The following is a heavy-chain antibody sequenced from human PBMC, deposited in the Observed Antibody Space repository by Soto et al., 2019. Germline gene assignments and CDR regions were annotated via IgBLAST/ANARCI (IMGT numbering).Heavy chain of an antibody. CDR1: GFTFSEHY. J-gene: IGHJ4*02. Sequence: QVQLLESGGGLVKPGGSLRLSCTASGFTFSEHYMSWIRQAPGKGLEWVSYISSSGDYRNYADSVKDRFTISRDNTKHSLYLQMNSLRAEDTAVYYCARGDVDTVAQADYWGQGTLVTVSS. D-gene: IGHD5-12*01. CDR2: ISSSGDYR. CDR3: ARGDVDTVAQADY. V-gene: IGHV3-11*03.